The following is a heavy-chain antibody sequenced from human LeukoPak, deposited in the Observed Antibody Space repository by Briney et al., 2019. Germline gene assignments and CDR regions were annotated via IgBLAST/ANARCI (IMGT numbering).Heavy chain of an antibody. CDR3: AREYTAMVTAYFDY. V-gene: IGHV3-23*01. CDR1: GFTFSSYA. Sequence: GGSLRLSCAASGFTFSSYAMSWVRQALGKGLEWVSSIPRNGGSTYYADSVKGRFTISRDNSKNTLYLQMNSLRAEDTALYYCAREYTAMVTAYFDYWGQGTLVTVSS. D-gene: IGHD5-18*01. J-gene: IGHJ4*02. CDR2: IPRNGGST.